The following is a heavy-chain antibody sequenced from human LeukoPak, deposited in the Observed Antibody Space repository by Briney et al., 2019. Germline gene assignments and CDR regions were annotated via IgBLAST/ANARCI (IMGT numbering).Heavy chain of an antibody. Sequence: PGGSLRLSCAASGFTFVSYGMHWVRQAPGKGLEWVAVISNDESKKYYADSVKGRFTISRDNSKNTLSLQVSSLRAEDTAVYYCAKDRYSYAFEYFESWGQGTLVTVSS. CDR3: AKDRYSYAFEYFES. J-gene: IGHJ4*02. CDR2: ISNDESKK. CDR1: GFTFVSYG. D-gene: IGHD3-16*01. V-gene: IGHV3-30*18.